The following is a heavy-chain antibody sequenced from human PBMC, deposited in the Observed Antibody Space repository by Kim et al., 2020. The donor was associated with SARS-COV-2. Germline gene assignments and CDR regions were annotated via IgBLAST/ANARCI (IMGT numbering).Heavy chain of an antibody. V-gene: IGHV3-11*01. J-gene: IGHJ1*01. Sequence: GGSLRLSCEASGYTFSDYYMHWIRQAPGKRLEWVSSGSSSGDETDYADSVKGRFTISRDNAKNSLFLLMNSLRIDDTAVYYCVRLRHYLKTSCLRHWGQG. CDR3: VRLRHYLKTSCLRH. CDR2: GSSSGDET. CDR1: GYTFSDYY. D-gene: IGHD2-2*01.